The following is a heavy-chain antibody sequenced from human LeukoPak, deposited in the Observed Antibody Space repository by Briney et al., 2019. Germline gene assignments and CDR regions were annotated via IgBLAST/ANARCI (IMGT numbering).Heavy chain of an antibody. Sequence: ASVTVSCTASGYTFTSYGISWVRQAPGQGLEWMGWISAYNGNTNYAQKLQGRVTMTTDTSTSTAYMELRSLRSDDTAVYYCARDQRHYDILTGYWTSGPFDYWGQGTLVTVSS. J-gene: IGHJ4*02. CDR2: ISAYNGNT. D-gene: IGHD3-9*01. V-gene: IGHV1-18*01. CDR1: GYTFTSYG. CDR3: ARDQRHYDILTGYWTSGPFDY.